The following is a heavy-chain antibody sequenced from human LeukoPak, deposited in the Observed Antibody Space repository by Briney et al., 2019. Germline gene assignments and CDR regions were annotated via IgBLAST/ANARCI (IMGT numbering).Heavy chain of an antibody. J-gene: IGHJ4*02. Sequence: GASVKVSCKASGGTFSSYAISWVRQAPGQGLEWMGGIIPIFGTANYAQKFQGRVTITADESTSTAYMELSSLRSEDTAVYYCARGNVYSGYDLMDYFDYWGQGTLVTVSS. V-gene: IGHV1-69*13. CDR1: GGTFSSYA. D-gene: IGHD5-12*01. CDR2: IIPIFGTA. CDR3: ARGNVYSGYDLMDYFDY.